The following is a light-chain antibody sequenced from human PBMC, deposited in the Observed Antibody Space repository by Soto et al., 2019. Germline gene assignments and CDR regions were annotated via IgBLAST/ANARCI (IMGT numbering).Light chain of an antibody. Sequence: QSVLTQPPSVSGAPGQRVTISCTGSSYNNGSDYDLHWYQQLPGTDPKLLIYGNSSRPSGVPDRFSGSKAGTSASLAITGLRAEDEADYYCQSYESSLSGWVFGGGTKVTVL. CDR3: QSYESSLSGWV. CDR1: SYNNGSDYD. V-gene: IGLV1-40*01. CDR2: GNS. J-gene: IGLJ3*02.